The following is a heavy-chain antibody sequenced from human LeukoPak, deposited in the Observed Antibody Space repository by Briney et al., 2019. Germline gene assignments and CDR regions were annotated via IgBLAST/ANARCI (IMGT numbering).Heavy chain of an antibody. CDR1: GFTFSGSA. V-gene: IGHV3-73*01. CDR3: TTYLGYCSSTSCYRDY. CDR2: IRSKANSYAT. D-gene: IGHD2-2*01. J-gene: IGHJ4*02. Sequence: GGSLKLSCAASGFTFSGSAMNWVRQASGKGLEWVGRIRSKANSYATAYAASVKGRFTISRDDSKNTAYLQMNSLKTEDTAVYYCTTYLGYCSSTSCYRDYWGQGTLVTVSS.